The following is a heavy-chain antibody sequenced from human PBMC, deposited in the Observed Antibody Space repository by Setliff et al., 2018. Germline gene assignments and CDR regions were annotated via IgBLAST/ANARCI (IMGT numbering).Heavy chain of an antibody. V-gene: IGHV1-18*01. CDR3: ARDGVAVPGSQDY. Sequence: ASVKVSCKASGGTFSSYAISWVRQAPGQGLEWMGWISAYNGNTNYAQKLQGRVTMTTDTSTSTAYMELRSLRFDDTAMYYCARDGVAVPGSQDYWGQGTLVTVSS. J-gene: IGHJ4*02. CDR2: ISAYNGNT. D-gene: IGHD6-19*01. CDR1: GGTFSSYA.